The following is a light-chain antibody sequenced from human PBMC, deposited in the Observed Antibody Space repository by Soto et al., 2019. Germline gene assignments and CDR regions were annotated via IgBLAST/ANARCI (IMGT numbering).Light chain of an antibody. V-gene: IGKV1-5*01. CDR1: HNIAKW. CDR3: QHLDTYWP. J-gene: IGKJ1*01. Sequence: IQMTQSPSTLSASVGDRVTITCRASHNIAKWLAWYQQKPGRAPRLLIYDASTLQTGVPSRFSGSRSGTEFTLTISGLRPDDFATYYCQHLDTYWPFGQGTKVEIK. CDR2: DAS.